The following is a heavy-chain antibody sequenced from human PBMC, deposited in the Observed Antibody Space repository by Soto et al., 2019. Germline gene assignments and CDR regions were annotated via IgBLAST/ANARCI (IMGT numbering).Heavy chain of an antibody. D-gene: IGHD6-13*01. Sequence: GASVKVSCKASGYTFTSYYMHWVRQAPGQGLEWMGIINPSGGSTSYAQKFQGRVTMTRDTSTSTVYMELSSLRSEDTAVYYCARAYSSCWSLLGWFDPWGQGTLVTGSA. J-gene: IGHJ5*02. CDR1: GYTFTSYY. CDR3: ARAYSSCWSLLGWFDP. V-gene: IGHV1-46*03. CDR2: INPSGGST.